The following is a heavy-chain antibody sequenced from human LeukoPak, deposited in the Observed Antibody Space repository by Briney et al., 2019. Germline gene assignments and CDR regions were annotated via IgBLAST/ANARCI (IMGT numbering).Heavy chain of an antibody. CDR2: ISAYNGNT. D-gene: IGHD6-19*01. Sequence: ASVKVSCKASGYTFTSYGISWVRQAPGQGLEWMGWISAYNGNTNYAQKLQGRVTMTTDTSTSTAYMELRSLRSDDTAVYYCATREVDSSGWYRDAFDIWGQGTMVTVSS. CDR1: GYTFTSYG. J-gene: IGHJ3*02. CDR3: ATREVDSSGWYRDAFDI. V-gene: IGHV1-18*01.